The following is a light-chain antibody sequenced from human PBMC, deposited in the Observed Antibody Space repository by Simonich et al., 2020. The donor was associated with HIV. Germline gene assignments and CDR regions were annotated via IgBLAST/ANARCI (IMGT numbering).Light chain of an antibody. Sequence: SYELTQPSSVSVSSGQTARITCSGNILAKKYARWFQQKPGQAPELVIYKDNKRPSGIPERFSGSSSGTTVTLTISGAQVEDEADYYCYSATDNNRVFGGGTKLTVL. CDR2: KDN. CDR3: YSATDNNRV. J-gene: IGLJ3*02. V-gene: IGLV3-27*01. CDR1: ILAKKY.